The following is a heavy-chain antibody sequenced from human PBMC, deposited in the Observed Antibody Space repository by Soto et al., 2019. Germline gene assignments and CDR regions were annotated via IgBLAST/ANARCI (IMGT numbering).Heavy chain of an antibody. CDR3: ARDESYASERLFHLDY. CDR2: ISGYNGDT. Sequence: QIQLVQSGAEVKTPGASVKVSCKASGYVFTSYGISWVRQAPGQGLEWMGWISGYNGDTNYAQKVQGRVTMTTDTSTTTAYMELRSLRSYDTAFYYCARDESYASERLFHLDYWGQGTLVTVSS. D-gene: IGHD3-10*01. V-gene: IGHV1-18*01. J-gene: IGHJ4*02. CDR1: GYVFTSYG.